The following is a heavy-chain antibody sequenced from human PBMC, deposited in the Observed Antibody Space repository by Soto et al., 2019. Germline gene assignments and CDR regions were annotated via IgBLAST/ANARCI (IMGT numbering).Heavy chain of an antibody. CDR2: IYYSGST. Sequence: SETLSLTCTVSGYSISSSNWWGWIRQPPGKGLEWIGYIYYSGSTYYNPSLKSRVTMSVDTSKNQFSLKLSSVTAVDTAVYYCARQPSGYYFDYWGQGTLVTVSS. CDR1: GYSISSSNW. CDR3: ARQPSGYYFDY. D-gene: IGHD3-10*01. J-gene: IGHJ4*02. V-gene: IGHV4-28*01.